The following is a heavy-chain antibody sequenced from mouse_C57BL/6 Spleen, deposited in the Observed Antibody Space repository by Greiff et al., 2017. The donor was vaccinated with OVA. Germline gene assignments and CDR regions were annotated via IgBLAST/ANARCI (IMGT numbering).Heavy chain of an antibody. CDR1: GFSLTSYG. V-gene: IGHV2-5*01. Sequence: VKLKESGPGLVQPSQSLSITCTVSGFSLTSYGVHWVRQSPGKGLEWLGVIWRGGSTDYNAAFMSRLSITKDNSKSQVFFKMNSLQADDTAIYYCANHYYGSSPYYYAMDYWGQGTSVTVSS. CDR2: IWRGGST. CDR3: ANHYYGSSPYYYAMDY. D-gene: IGHD1-1*01. J-gene: IGHJ4*01.